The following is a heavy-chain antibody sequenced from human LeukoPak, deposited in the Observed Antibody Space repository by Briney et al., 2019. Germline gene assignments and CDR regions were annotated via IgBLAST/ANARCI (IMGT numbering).Heavy chain of an antibody. D-gene: IGHD3-22*01. CDR2: IYNSGST. CDR3: ASYYDSGGYYYATYYYFDP. J-gene: IGHJ2*01. V-gene: IGHV4-4*07. Sequence: PSETLSLTCTVSGGSISSFYWSWIRQPAGKGLEWIGRIYNSGSTNYNPSLKSRVTMSLDTSKNQVSLKLSSVTAADTAVYFYASYYDSGGYYYATYYYFDPRGRGTMVTVSS. CDR1: GGSISSFY.